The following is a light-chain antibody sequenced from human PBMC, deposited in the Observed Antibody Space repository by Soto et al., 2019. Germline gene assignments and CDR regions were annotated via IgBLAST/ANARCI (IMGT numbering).Light chain of an antibody. CDR1: QSVSSN. Sequence: EIVMTQSPATLSVSPGERATLSCRASQSVSSNLAWYQKKPGQAPRLLIYGASTRATGIPARFSGSGSGTEFTLTISILQSEDFAVYYCQHYNNWPRTFGQGTKVEIK. J-gene: IGKJ1*01. CDR2: GAS. CDR3: QHYNNWPRT. V-gene: IGKV3-15*01.